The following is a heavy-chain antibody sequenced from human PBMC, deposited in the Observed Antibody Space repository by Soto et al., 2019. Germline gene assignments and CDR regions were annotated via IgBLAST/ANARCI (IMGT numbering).Heavy chain of an antibody. Sequence: EVQLLESGGGLVQPGGSLRLSCAASGFTFNSYSMSWVRQAPGKGLEWVSGISGSGGNTYYADSVKGRFTISRDNSKNTRYQQMDSLRDEDTTVYYWANSIVAATSGTDCWGQGALVTV. V-gene: IGHV3-23*01. CDR1: GFTFNSYS. D-gene: IGHD1-26*01. CDR2: ISGSGGNT. CDR3: ANSIVAATSGTDC. J-gene: IGHJ4*02.